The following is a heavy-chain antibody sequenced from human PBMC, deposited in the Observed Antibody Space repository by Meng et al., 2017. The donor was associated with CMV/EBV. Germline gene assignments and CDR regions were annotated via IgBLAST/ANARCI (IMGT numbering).Heavy chain of an antibody. CDR2: IKSKTDGGTT. CDR1: GFTFSNAW. D-gene: IGHD2-21*01. CDR3: TTEGVRDCGGDCWAGKSY. J-gene: IGHJ4*02. Sequence: GESLKISCAASGFTFSNAWMSWVRQAPGKGLEWVGRIKSKTDGGTTDYAAPVKGRFTISRDDSKNTLYLQMNSLKTEDTAVYYCTTEGVRDCGGDCWAGKSYWGQGTLVTVSS. V-gene: IGHV3-15*01.